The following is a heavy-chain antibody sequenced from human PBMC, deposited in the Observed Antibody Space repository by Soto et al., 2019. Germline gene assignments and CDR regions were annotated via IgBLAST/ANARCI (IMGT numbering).Heavy chain of an antibody. Sequence: QLQLQESGSGLVKPSQTLSLTCAVSGGSISSGRYSWSWIREPPGKGMEWIGYIYHSGSTYYNPSLKSQVTISADRSKNQFSRKLSSVTAADTAVYYCARAGGLGAVAADYWGQGTLVTVSS. D-gene: IGHD6-19*01. J-gene: IGHJ4*02. V-gene: IGHV4-30-2*01. CDR3: ARAGGLGAVAADY. CDR2: IYHSGST. CDR1: GGSISSGRYS.